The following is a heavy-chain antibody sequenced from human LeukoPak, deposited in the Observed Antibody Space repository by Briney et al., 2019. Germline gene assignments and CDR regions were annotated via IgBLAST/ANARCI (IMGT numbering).Heavy chain of an antibody. D-gene: IGHD1-1*01. CDR1: GYSFTSYW. Sequence: GESLKISCKGSGYSFTSYWIGWVRQMPGKGLEWMGIIYPGDSDTRYSPSFQGQVTISADKSISTAYLQMSSLTTEDTAVYHCVRGYRGFDSWGQGTLVTVSS. CDR3: VRGYRGFDS. J-gene: IGHJ4*02. V-gene: IGHV5-51*01. CDR2: IYPGDSDT.